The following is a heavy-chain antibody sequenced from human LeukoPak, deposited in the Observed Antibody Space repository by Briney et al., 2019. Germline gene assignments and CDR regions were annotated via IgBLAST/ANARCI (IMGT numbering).Heavy chain of an antibody. V-gene: IGHV4-61*02. Sequence: SQTLSLTCTVSGGSIRSGSYTWTWFRHPAGKGLEWIGRTYPSGNTNYNLSLKSRVTISLDTSKNQFSLKLSSVTAADTAVYYCARVLASDNDFWSGSQFWFDPWGQGILVTVSS. CDR3: ARVLASDNDFWSGSQFWFDP. CDR1: GGSIRSGSYT. CDR2: TYPSGNT. J-gene: IGHJ5*02. D-gene: IGHD3-3*01.